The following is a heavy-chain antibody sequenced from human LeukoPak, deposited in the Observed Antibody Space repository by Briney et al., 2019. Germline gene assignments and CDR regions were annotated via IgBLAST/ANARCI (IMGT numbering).Heavy chain of an antibody. V-gene: IGHV3-48*03. D-gene: IGHD3-16*01. CDR2: ISSSGSAV. CDR1: GFTFINHE. Sequence: PGGSLRLSCAASGFTFINHEMNWVRQAPGKGLEWISHISSSGSAVHYADTVKGRFTMSRDNTKNSLYLQMNSLRGDDTAVYYCGRMGYDDAWGSPESPIDFWGQGTLVIVSS. CDR3: GRMGYDDAWGSPESPIDF. J-gene: IGHJ4*02.